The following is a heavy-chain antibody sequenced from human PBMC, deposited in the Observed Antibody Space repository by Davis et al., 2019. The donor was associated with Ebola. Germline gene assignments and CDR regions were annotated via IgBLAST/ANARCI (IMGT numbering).Heavy chain of an antibody. CDR2: IFPGDSDTFT. V-gene: IGHV5-51*01. J-gene: IGHJ5*02. CDR3: ARHQEGGTTGWFDP. D-gene: IGHD4-11*01. Sequence: GESLKISCQGSGYTFNTYWIGWVRQMPGKGLEWMGLIFPGDSDTFTRYGPSFQGQVTLSADNSISTAYLQWSSLKASDTATYYCARHQEGGTTGWFDPWGLGTLVTVSS. CDR1: GYTFNTYW.